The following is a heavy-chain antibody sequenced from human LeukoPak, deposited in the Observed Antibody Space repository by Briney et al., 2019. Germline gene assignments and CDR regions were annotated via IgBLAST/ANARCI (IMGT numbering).Heavy chain of an antibody. CDR1: GGSISSGSYY. J-gene: IGHJ4*02. CDR3: ARGRPQRLDDSSGYGTRTSNYFDY. V-gene: IGHV4-61*02. Sequence: PSQTLSLTCTVSGGSISSGSYYWSWIRQPAGKGLEWIGRIYTSGSTNYNPSLKSRVTISVDTSKNQFSLKLSSVTAADTAVYYCARGRPQRLDDSSGYGTRTSNYFDYWGQGTLVTVSS. D-gene: IGHD3-22*01. CDR2: IYTSGST.